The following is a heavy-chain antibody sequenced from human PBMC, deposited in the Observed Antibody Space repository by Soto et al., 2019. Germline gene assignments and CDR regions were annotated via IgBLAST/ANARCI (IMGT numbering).Heavy chain of an antibody. J-gene: IGHJ4*02. CDR1: GYTLTELS. CDR2: FDPEDGET. D-gene: IGHD5-12*01. V-gene: IGHV1-24*01. Sequence: ASVKVSCKVSGYTLTELSMHWVRQAPGKGLEWMGGFDPEDGETIYAQKFQGRVTITEDTSTDTAYMELSSLRSEDTAVYYCATGVATIYYFDYWGQGTLVTVSS. CDR3: ATGVATIYYFDY.